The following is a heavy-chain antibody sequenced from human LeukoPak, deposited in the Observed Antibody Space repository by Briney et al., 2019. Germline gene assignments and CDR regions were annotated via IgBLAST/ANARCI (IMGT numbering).Heavy chain of an antibody. D-gene: IGHD5-12*01. Sequence: PGGSLRVSCAASGFSFSVYEMHWVRQAPGKGLEWISDISSSGATIYYADSVKGRFTISRDNAKNSLYLQMNSLRAEDTAVYYCATLTVATSFDYWGQDTRVTVSS. CDR2: ISSSGATI. CDR3: ATLTVATSFDY. CDR1: GFSFSVYE. J-gene: IGHJ4*02. V-gene: IGHV3-48*03.